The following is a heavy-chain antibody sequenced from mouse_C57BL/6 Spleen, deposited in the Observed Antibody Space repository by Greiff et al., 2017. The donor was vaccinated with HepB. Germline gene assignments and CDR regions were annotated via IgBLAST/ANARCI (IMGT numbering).Heavy chain of an antibody. CDR3: TRDERRGKGVYAMDY. V-gene: IGHV5-9-1*02. D-gene: IGHD2-1*01. Sequence: EVKLVESGEGLVKPGGSLKLSCAASGFTFSSYAMSWVRQTPEKRLEWVAYISSGGDYIYYADTVKGRFTISRDNARNTLYLQMSSLKSEDTAMYYCTRDERRGKGVYAMDYWGQGTSVTVSS. CDR2: ISSGGDYI. CDR1: GFTFSSYA. J-gene: IGHJ4*01.